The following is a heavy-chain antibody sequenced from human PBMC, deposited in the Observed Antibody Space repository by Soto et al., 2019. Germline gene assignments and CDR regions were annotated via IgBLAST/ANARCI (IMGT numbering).Heavy chain of an antibody. D-gene: IGHD3-10*01. J-gene: IGHJ6*02. CDR2: ISYDGSNK. Sequence: GGSLRLSCAASGFTFSSYGMHWVRQGPGKGLEWVAVISYDGSNKYYADSVKGRFTISRDNSKNTLYLQMNSLRAEDTAVYYRAKDLGELSAEYYYYGMDVWGQGTTVTVSS. V-gene: IGHV3-30*18. CDR1: GFTFSSYG. CDR3: AKDLGELSAEYYYYGMDV.